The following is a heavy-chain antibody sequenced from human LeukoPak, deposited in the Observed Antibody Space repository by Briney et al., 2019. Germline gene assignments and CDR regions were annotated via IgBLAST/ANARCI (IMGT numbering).Heavy chain of an antibody. J-gene: IGHJ4*02. D-gene: IGHD6-19*01. V-gene: IGHV1-24*01. CDR2: FDPEDGET. Sequence: ASVKVSCKVSGYTLTELSMHWVRQAPGKGLEWMGGFDPEDGETIYAQKFQGRVTMTEDTSTDTAYMELSSLRSEDTVVYYCATVYTFPVAGSSYYFDYWGQGTLVTVSS. CDR1: GYTLTELS. CDR3: ATVYTFPVAGSSYYFDY.